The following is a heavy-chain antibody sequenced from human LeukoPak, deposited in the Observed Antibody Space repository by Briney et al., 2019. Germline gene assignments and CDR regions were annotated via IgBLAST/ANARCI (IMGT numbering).Heavy chain of an antibody. J-gene: IGHJ3*02. Sequence: GGSLRLSCAASGFTFTTYAMGWVRQSPGKGLEWVSVIYSGGSTYYADSVKGRFTISRDNSKNTLYLQMNSLRAEDTAVYYCARWGRDLDAFDIWGQGTMVTVSS. CDR1: GFTFTTYA. CDR2: IYSGGST. CDR3: ARWGRDLDAFDI. D-gene: IGHD3-16*01. V-gene: IGHV3-66*01.